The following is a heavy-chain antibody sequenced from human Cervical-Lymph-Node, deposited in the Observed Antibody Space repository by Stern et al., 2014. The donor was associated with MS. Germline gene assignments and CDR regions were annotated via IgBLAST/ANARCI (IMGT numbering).Heavy chain of an antibody. V-gene: IGHV3-30-3*01. J-gene: IGHJ4*02. CDR1: GFTFNKFS. CDR3: ARDPAEDLVMFFDD. D-gene: IGHD3-16*01. CDR2: VSHDGSRF. Sequence: DQLVESGGGVVQPGNSLRLSCAASGFTFNKFSMHWVRQAPGKGLEWVACVSHDGSRFYYADSVGDRIINSRDNSQNAVFLQMNRLRPEDTAVYYCARDPAEDLVMFFDDWGQGTLVAVSS.